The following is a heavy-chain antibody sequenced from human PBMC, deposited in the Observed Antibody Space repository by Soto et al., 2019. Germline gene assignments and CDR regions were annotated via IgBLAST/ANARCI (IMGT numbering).Heavy chain of an antibody. V-gene: IGHV4-34*01. J-gene: IGHJ4*02. CDR1: GGSFSGYY. CDR3: AGASSRVSSVVAAY. D-gene: IGHD2-15*01. CDR2: IDHSGYT. Sequence: PSETLSLTCAVYGGSFSGYYWNWIRQPPGKGLEWIGEIDHSGYTNYNPSLKSRVTISVDTSKNQFSLRLTSVTAADTAVYYCAGASSRVSSVVAAYWGQGTLVTVSS.